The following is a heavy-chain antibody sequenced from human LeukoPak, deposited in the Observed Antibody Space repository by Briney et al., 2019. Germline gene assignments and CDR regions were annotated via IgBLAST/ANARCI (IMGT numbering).Heavy chain of an antibody. Sequence: KPSETLSLTCTVPGGSISSYYWSWIRQPPGKGLEWIGHVYYSGSTNYSPSLKSRVTISVDTSKNQFSLKLSSVTAADTAVYYCARQGSSGWYIGAFDIWGQGTMVTVSS. V-gene: IGHV4-59*08. J-gene: IGHJ3*02. CDR1: GGSISSYY. CDR2: VYYSGST. CDR3: ARQGSSGWYIGAFDI. D-gene: IGHD6-19*01.